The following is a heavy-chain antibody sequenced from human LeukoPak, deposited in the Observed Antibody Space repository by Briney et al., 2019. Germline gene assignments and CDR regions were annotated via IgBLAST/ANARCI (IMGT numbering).Heavy chain of an antibody. CDR1: GFDVITNY. Sequence: PGGSLRLSCAASGFDVITNYMNWVRQAPGKGLEWVSVMYRDGKTYCADSVKGRFTISRDNSKNTLYLQMNSLRAEDTAVYYCARDSYGALDVWGQGTTVTVSS. D-gene: IGHD4-17*01. CDR3: ARDSYGALDV. CDR2: MYRDGKT. V-gene: IGHV3-53*01. J-gene: IGHJ6*02.